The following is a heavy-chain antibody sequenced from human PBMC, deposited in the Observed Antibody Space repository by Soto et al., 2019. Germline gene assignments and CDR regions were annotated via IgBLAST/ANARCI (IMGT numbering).Heavy chain of an antibody. V-gene: IGHV4-30-4*01. Sequence: SETLSLTCTVSGGSISSGDYYWSWIRQPPGKGLEWIGYIYYSGTTYYNPSLKSRVTISVDTSKNQFSLKLSSVTAADTAVYYCARALIQLWPHYYYGMDVWGQGTTVTVSS. CDR2: IYYSGTT. D-gene: IGHD5-18*01. J-gene: IGHJ6*02. CDR1: GGSISSGDYY. CDR3: ARALIQLWPHYYYGMDV.